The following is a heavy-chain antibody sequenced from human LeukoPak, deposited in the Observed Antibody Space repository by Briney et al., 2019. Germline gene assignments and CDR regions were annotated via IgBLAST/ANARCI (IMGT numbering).Heavy chain of an antibody. Sequence: GGSLRLSCAASGFTFSSYAMSWVRQAPGKGLEWVSAISGSGSSTYADSVKGRFTISRDNSKNTLYLQMNSLRADDTAVYYCAKAQSSGYFRSGDSWGQGTLVTVSS. CDR3: AKAQSSGYFRSGDS. J-gene: IGHJ4*02. CDR2: ISGSGSST. V-gene: IGHV3-23*01. D-gene: IGHD3-22*01. CDR1: GFTFSSYA.